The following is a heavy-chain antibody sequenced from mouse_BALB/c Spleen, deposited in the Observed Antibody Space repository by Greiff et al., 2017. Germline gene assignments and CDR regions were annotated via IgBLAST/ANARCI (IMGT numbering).Heavy chain of an antibody. CDR3: APSPLSTMITTEGFAY. V-gene: IGHV1-14*01. Sequence: EVQLQQSGPELVKPGASVKMSCKASGYTFTSYVMHWVKQKPGQGLEWIGYINPYNDGTKYNEKFKGKATLTSDKSSSTAYMELSSLTSEDSAVYYCAPSPLSTMITTEGFAYWGQGTLVTVSA. D-gene: IGHD2-4*01. J-gene: IGHJ3*01. CDR2: INPYNDGT. CDR1: GYTFTSYV.